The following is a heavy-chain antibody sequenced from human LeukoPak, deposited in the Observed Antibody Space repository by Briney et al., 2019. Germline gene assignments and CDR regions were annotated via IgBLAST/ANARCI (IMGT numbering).Heavy chain of an antibody. J-gene: IGHJ4*02. D-gene: IGHD5-12*01. CDR3: ARSLIYSGYDYYFDY. V-gene: IGHV4-39*01. CDR1: GGSISSSSYY. CDR2: IYYSGST. Sequence: SSETLSLTCTVAGGSISSSSYYWGWIRQPPGKGREWIGSIYYSGSTYYNPSLKSRVTISVDTSKNQFSLKLSSVTAADTAVYYCARSLIYSGYDYYFDYWGQGTLVTVSS.